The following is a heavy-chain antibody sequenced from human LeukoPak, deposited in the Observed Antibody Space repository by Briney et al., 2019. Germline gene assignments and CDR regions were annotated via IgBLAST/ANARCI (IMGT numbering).Heavy chain of an antibody. CDR2: INPNTGGT. J-gene: IGHJ4*02. Sequence: ASVKVSCKASGYVFTAYYIHWVRRAPGQGLEWVAWINPNTGGTNYAQNFLRRVSLTRGTSISTAYMELRGLRFDDTALYYCARDEEMTSGSGAGYCFEHWGQGTLVTVSS. D-gene: IGHD3-10*01. CDR1: GYVFTAYY. CDR3: ARDEEMTSGSGAGYCFEH. V-gene: IGHV1-2*02.